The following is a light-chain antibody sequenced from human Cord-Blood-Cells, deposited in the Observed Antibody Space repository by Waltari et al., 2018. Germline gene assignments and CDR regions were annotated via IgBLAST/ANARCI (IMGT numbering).Light chain of an antibody. CDR1: QSISSW. Sequence: DIQMTHSPSTLSASVGDRLTITCRASQSISSWLARYQQKPGKAPKLLIYQASSLESGVPSRFSGSGSGTEFTLTISSLQPDDFATYYCQQYNSYSYTFGQGTKLEIK. CDR2: QAS. CDR3: QQYNSYSYT. J-gene: IGKJ2*01. V-gene: IGKV1-5*03.